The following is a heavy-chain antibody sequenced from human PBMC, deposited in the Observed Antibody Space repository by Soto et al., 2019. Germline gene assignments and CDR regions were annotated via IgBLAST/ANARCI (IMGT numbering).Heavy chain of an antibody. CDR3: AGVRGLYCGGECYPPTPNWFDP. CDR2: IYHSGST. CDR1: GGSISSGGYS. J-gene: IGHJ5*02. Sequence: QLQLQESGSGLVKPSQTLSLTCAVSGGSISSGGYSWSWIRQPPGKGREWMGYIYHSGSTYYNPSLKSRFTMSVDRSKNQFSLKLSSVTAADSAVYYFAGVRGLYCGGECYPPTPNWFDPWGQGTLVTVSS. D-gene: IGHD2-21*01. V-gene: IGHV4-30-2*01.